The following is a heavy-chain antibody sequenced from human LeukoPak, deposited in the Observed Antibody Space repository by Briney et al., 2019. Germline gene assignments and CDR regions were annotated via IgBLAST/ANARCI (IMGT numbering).Heavy chain of an antibody. CDR2: ISSSCSYI. J-gene: IGHJ4*02. V-gene: IGHV3-21*01. CDR1: GFTFSSYS. CDR3: ARVPRTGDWDY. D-gene: IGHD7-27*01. Sequence: GGSLRLSCAASGFTFSSYSMNWVRQAPGKGLEWVSSISSSCSYIYYADSVKGRFTISRDNAKNSLYQQMNSLRAEDTAVYYCARVPRTGDWDYWGQGTLVTVSS.